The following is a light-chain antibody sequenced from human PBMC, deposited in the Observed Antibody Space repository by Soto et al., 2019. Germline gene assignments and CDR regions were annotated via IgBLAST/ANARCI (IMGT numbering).Light chain of an antibody. Sequence: EIVLTQSPATLSLSPGDRATLSCRASQSVSSSLAWYQQKPGQAPRLLIYDASSRATGIPARFSGSGSGTDFTLTISSLEPEDFAVYYCHHRGNGITFGQGTRLEI. CDR3: HHRGNGIT. J-gene: IGKJ5*01. CDR1: QSVSSS. CDR2: DAS. V-gene: IGKV3-11*01.